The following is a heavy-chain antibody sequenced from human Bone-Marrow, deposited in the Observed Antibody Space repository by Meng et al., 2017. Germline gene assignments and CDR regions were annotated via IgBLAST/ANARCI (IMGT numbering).Heavy chain of an antibody. V-gene: IGHV3-7*01. J-gene: IGHJ4*02. CDR1: GSIFNDHW. CDR3: VRDGNSGWNDFDY. CDR2: IKPDGTEK. Sequence: GESLKISCSGFNFGSIFNDHWMTWVRQAPGKGLEWVANIKPDGTEKNYVDSVKGRFTISRDNAQNSLYLQMNSLRAEDTAVYYCVRDGNSGWNDFDYWGQGTLVTVSS. D-gene: IGHD1-1*01.